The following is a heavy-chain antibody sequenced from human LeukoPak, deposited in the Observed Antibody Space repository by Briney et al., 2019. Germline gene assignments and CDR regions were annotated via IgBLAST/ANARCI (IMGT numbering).Heavy chain of an antibody. CDR1: GFIFTSHW. CDR2: INGDGSRR. J-gene: IGHJ4*02. D-gene: IGHD1-26*01. Sequence: GGSLRLSCAAFGFIFTSHWMFWVRQVPGKGLVWVSRINGDGSRREYADSVKGRFTISRDNAKNTLYLQMNSLSAEDTGLYYCVRDPRGDGSSTFGYWGQGTLVTVSS. CDR3: VRDPRGDGSSTFGY. V-gene: IGHV3-74*01.